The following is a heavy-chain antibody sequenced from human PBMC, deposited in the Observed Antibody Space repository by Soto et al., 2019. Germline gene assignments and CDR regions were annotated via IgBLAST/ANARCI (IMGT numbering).Heavy chain of an antibody. Sequence: SETLSLTCTVSGGSVSNSNYYWGWIRQSPGKGLEWIGSVYYRGRSYSKSSVKSRVTISVDTSKNQFSLNLNSVTASDTAVYYCARDRSADRFVQYFQHWGPGTLVTVSS. D-gene: IGHD6-19*01. CDR1: GGSVSNSNYY. J-gene: IGHJ1*01. CDR3: ARDRSADRFVQYFQH. CDR2: VYYRGRS. V-gene: IGHV4-39*02.